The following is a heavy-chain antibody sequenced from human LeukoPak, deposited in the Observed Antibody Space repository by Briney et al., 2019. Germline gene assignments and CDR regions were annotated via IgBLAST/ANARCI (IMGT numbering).Heavy chain of an antibody. Sequence: GRSLRLSCAASGFTFSSYGMHWVRQAPGKGLEWVAVISYDGSNKYYADSVEGRFTISRDNSKNTLYLQMNSLRAEDTAVYYCAKDMIVGAWDVWGQGTTVTVSS. CDR1: GFTFSSYG. J-gene: IGHJ6*02. CDR2: ISYDGSNK. CDR3: AKDMIVGAWDV. D-gene: IGHD3-22*01. V-gene: IGHV3-30*18.